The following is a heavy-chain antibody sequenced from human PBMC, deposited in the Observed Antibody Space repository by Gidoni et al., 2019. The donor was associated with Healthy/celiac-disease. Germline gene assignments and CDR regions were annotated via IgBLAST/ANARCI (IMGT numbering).Heavy chain of an antibody. J-gene: IGHJ4*02. D-gene: IGHD2-21*01. CDR1: GGSISRYY. Sequence: QVQLQASAPGLVKPSETLSLTFPVSGGSISRYYWSWIRQPPGKGLEWIGYIYYSGITNYNPSLKRRVNISVDTDKNQFSMKLSSGTAADTAVYYGASSHPGVGVNATLNPYFEYWGQGTLVTVSS. CDR2: IYYSGIT. V-gene: IGHV4-59*01. CDR3: ASSHPGVGVNATLNPYFEY.